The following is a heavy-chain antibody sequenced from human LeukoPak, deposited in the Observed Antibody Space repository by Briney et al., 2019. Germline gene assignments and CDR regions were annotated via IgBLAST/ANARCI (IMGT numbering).Heavy chain of an antibody. CDR3: ARAIRYFDQADYYYGMDV. D-gene: IGHD3-9*01. CDR1: GYTFTGHY. CDR2: INPNSGGT. V-gene: IGHV1-2*02. Sequence: ASVTVSCTASGYTFTGHYMHWVRQAPGQGLEWMGWINPNSGGTNYAQKFQGRVTMIRDTSISTAYMELSRLRSDDTAVYYCARAIRYFDQADYYYGMDVWGQGTTVTVSS. J-gene: IGHJ6*02.